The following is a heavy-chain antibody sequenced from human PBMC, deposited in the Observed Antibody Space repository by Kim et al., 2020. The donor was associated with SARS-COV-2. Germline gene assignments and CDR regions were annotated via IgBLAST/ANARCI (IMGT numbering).Heavy chain of an antibody. CDR1: GFTFSSYW. Sequence: GGSLRLSCAASGFTFSSYWMHWVRQAPGKGLVWVSRIYNDGTNTNYADSVKGRFTISRDNAKNTVYLQMNSLRAEDTAVYYCSRGWGADWGQGTLVTVCS. J-gene: IGHJ4*02. CDR2: IYNDGTNT. D-gene: IGHD3-16*01. CDR3: SRGWGAD. V-gene: IGHV3-74*01.